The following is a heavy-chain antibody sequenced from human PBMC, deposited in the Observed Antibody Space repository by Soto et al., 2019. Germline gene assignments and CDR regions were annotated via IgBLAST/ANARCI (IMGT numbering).Heavy chain of an antibody. CDR2: ISSNGGST. D-gene: IGHD5-18*01. CDR3: ARDLTVDTAMVLCY. Sequence: EVQLVESGGGLVQPGGSLRLSCAASGFTFSSYAMHWVRQAPGKGLEYVSAISSNGGSTYYANSVKGRFTISRDNSKNPLCLQMVSLRAEDMAVYYCARDLTVDTAMVLCYWGQGPLVTVSS. CDR1: GFTFSSYA. J-gene: IGHJ4*02. V-gene: IGHV3-64*01.